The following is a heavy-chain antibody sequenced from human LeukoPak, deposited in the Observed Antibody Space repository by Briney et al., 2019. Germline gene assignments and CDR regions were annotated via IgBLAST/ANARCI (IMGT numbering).Heavy chain of an antibody. D-gene: IGHD1-7*01. CDR1: GYTFTSYD. CDR3: ARETGTTAHDAFDI. V-gene: IGHV1-69*05. CDR2: IIPIFGTA. J-gene: IGHJ3*02. Sequence: GASVKVSCKASGYTFTSYDINWVRQATGQGLEWMGGIIPIFGTANYAQKFQGRVTITTDESTSTAYMELSSLRSEDTAVYYCARETGTTAHDAFDIWGQGTMVTVSS.